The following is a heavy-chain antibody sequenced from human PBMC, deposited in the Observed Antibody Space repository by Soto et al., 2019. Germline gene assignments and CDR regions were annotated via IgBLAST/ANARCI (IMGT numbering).Heavy chain of an antibody. D-gene: IGHD3-10*01. J-gene: IGHJ6*02. Sequence: QVQLQESGPGLVKPSETLSLTCTVSGGSISSYYWSWIRQPPGKGLEWIGYIYYSGSTNYNPSLKSRVTISVDTSKTQFSRKLSSVPAADTAVYYCARDLSPYGSGSYRRGYGMDVWGQGTTVTVSS. CDR1: GGSISSYY. V-gene: IGHV4-59*01. CDR2: IYYSGST. CDR3: ARDLSPYGSGSYRRGYGMDV.